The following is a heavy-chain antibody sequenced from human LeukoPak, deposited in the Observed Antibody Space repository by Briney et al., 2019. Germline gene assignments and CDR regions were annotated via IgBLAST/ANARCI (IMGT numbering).Heavy chain of an antibody. CDR1: GFTFSSYW. CDR3: AREEVNRDYDKGMDV. CDR2: ISGEGSNT. D-gene: IGHD2/OR15-2a*01. Sequence: GGSLRLSCAVSGFTFSSYWVHWVRHATGKGLVWVSRISGEGSNTNYADSVNNRFTISRDNTNNTMTQQMNSLRAGDTTVDYCAREEVNRDYDKGMDVRGHGTTVTVSS. J-gene: IGHJ6*02. V-gene: IGHV3-74*01.